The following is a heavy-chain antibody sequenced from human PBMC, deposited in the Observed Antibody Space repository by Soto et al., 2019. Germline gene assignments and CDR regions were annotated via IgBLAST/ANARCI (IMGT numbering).Heavy chain of an antibody. Sequence: PSETLSLTCTVSGGSFSSGNYYWSWIRQHPGKGLEWIGYIYYSGSTYYNPSLKSRVTISLDTSKNQFSLNLSSVTAADTAVYYCARDKERDYYDSSGFFHDAFDIWGQGTMVTVSS. J-gene: IGHJ3*02. V-gene: IGHV4-31*03. CDR2: IYYSGST. D-gene: IGHD3-22*01. CDR1: GGSFSSGNYY. CDR3: ARDKERDYYDSSGFFHDAFDI.